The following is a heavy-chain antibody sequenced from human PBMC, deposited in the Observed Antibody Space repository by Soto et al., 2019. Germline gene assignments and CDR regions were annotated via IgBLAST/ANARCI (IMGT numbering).Heavy chain of an antibody. D-gene: IGHD2-15*01. J-gene: IGHJ4*02. CDR3: ARLGYCSGGSCYSYY. Sequence: SETLSLTCNVSGGSISSSSYYWGWIRQPPGKGLEWIGSIYYSGSTYYNPSLKSRVTISVDTAKNQFSLKLSSVPAEDTAVYYCARLGYCSGGSCYSYYWGQGPLVTVSS. V-gene: IGHV4-39*01. CDR1: GGSISSSSYY. CDR2: IYYSGST.